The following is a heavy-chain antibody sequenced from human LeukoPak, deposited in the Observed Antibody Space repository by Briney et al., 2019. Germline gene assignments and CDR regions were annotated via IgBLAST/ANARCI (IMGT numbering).Heavy chain of an antibody. CDR3: ASLVSEINGGFDY. J-gene: IGHJ4*02. Sequence: ASVKVSCKASGYTFTSYDINWVRQATGQGLGWMGWMNPNSGNTGYAQKFQGRVTMTRNTSISTAYMELSSLRSEDTAVYYCASLVSEINGGFDYWGQGTLVTVSS. CDR2: MNPNSGNT. V-gene: IGHV1-8*01. CDR1: GYTFTSYD. D-gene: IGHD2-2*01.